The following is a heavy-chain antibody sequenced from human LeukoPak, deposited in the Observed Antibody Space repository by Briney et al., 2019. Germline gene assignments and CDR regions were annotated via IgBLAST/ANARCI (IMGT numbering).Heavy chain of an antibody. Sequence: PGGSLRLSCAASGYTFSSYSMNWVRQATGRGRECVSSISSSSSYIYYADSVKGRFTISRDNAKNSLYLQMNSLRAEDTAVYYCARDRIAVAGTFDYWGQGTLVTVSS. V-gene: IGHV3-21*01. CDR1: GYTFSSYS. J-gene: IGHJ4*02. CDR3: ARDRIAVAGTFDY. CDR2: ISSSSSYI. D-gene: IGHD6-19*01.